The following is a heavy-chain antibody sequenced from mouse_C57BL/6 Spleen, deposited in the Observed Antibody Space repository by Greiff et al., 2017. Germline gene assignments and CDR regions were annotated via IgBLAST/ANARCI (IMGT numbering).Heavy chain of an antibody. CDR2: IDPSDSYT. D-gene: IGHD3-1*01. V-gene: IGHV1-69*01. CDR1: GYTFTSYW. CDR3: ARSGGYPYYFDY. Sequence: VQLQQPGAELVMPGASVKLSCKASGYTFTSYWMHWVKQRPGQGLEWIGEIDPSDSYTNYNQKFKGKSTLTVDKSSSTAYVQLSSLTSEDSAVYDCARSGGYPYYFDYWGQGTTLTVSS. J-gene: IGHJ2*01.